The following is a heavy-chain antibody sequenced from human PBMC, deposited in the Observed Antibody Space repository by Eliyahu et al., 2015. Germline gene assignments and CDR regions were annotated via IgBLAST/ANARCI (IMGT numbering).Heavy chain of an antibody. CDR1: GFTFSTXG. CDR2: LWHDGSNK. V-gene: IGHV3-33*01. J-gene: IGHJ4*02. D-gene: IGHD3-10*01. Sequence: QVQLVESGGGVVQPGRSLTLSCAASGFTFSTXGMHXVRQGPGKGLEWVATLWHDGSNKNYADSVKGRFTISRDNSKNTLDLQVNSLRAEDAAVYYCAREGYDGGRGLDYWGQGTLVTVSS. CDR3: AREGYDGGRGLDY.